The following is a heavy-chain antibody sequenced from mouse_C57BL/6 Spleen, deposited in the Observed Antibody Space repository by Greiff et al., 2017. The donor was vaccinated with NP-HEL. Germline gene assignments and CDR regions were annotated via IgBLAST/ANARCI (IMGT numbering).Heavy chain of an antibody. D-gene: IGHD3-2*02. CDR1: GYTFTSYW. Sequence: VQLQQPGAELVMPGASVKLSCKASGYTFTSYWMHWVKQRPGQGLEWIGEIDPSDSYTNYNQKFKGKSTLTVDKSSSTAYMQLSSLTSEDSAVYYCARSAQATPLAYWGQGTLVTVSA. CDR3: ARSAQATPLAY. J-gene: IGHJ3*01. V-gene: IGHV1-69*01. CDR2: IDPSDSYT.